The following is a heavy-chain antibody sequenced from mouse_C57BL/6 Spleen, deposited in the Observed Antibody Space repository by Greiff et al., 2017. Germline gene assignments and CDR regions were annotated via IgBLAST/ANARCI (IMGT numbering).Heavy chain of an antibody. CDR2: IYPGDGDP. D-gene: IGHD2-3*01. CDR1: GSAFSSYW. Sequence: QVQLQQSGAELVKPGASVKISCKASGSAFSSYWMNWVKQRPGKGLEWIGQIYPGDGDPNYNGKFKGKATLNADNSSSTAYMQRSSLTSEDSAVDFSAIPYDGYYAYFDYWGQGTSLTVSS. J-gene: IGHJ2*02. CDR3: AIPYDGYYAYFDY. V-gene: IGHV1-80*01.